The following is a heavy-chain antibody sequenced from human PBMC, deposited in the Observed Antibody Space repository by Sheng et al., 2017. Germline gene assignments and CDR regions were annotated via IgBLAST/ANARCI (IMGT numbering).Heavy chain of an antibody. CDR1: GGTFSSYT. V-gene: IGHV1-69*08. D-gene: IGHD3-10*01. CDR2: IIPILGIA. J-gene: IGHJ4*02. CDR3: AREHMVRGVIIFSGFDY. Sequence: QVQLVQSGAEVKKPGSSVKVSCKASGGTFSSYTISWVRQAPGQGLEWMGRIIPILGIANYAQKFQGRVTITADKSTSTAYMELSSLRSEDTAVYYCAREHMVRGVIIFSGFDYWGQGTLVTVSS.